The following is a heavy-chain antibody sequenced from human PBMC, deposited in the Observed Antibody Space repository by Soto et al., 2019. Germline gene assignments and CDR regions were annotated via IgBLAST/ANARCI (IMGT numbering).Heavy chain of an antibody. Sequence: QVQLVQSGAEVKKPGASVKVSCKASGYTFTNHDINWVRQATGQGLEWMGWMNPNSGSTGYAQKFQGRMTLTGDPCISTAYMELSSLSSEDTAVCSCEKFVGNDAFDYWGQGPLVSVSS. V-gene: IGHV1-8*01. D-gene: IGHD2-21*01. CDR1: GYTFTNHD. CDR2: MNPNSGST. J-gene: IGHJ4*02. CDR3: EKFVGNDAFDY.